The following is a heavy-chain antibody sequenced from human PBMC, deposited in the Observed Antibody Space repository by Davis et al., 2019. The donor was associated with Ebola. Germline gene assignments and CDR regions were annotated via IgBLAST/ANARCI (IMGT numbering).Heavy chain of an antibody. CDR3: ARDLIFGVVSYMDV. V-gene: IGHV1-46*01. J-gene: IGHJ6*03. CDR1: GYTFTSYY. Sequence: ASVTVSCQASGYTFTSYYMHWVRQAPGQGLEWLGIINPSGGSTSYAQKFQGRVTMTRDTSTSTVYMELSRLRSDDTAVYYCARDLIFGVVSYMDVWGKGTTVTVSS. D-gene: IGHD3-3*01. CDR2: INPSGGST.